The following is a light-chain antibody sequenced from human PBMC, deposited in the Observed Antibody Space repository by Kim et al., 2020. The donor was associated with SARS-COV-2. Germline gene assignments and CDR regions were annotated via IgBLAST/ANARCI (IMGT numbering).Light chain of an antibody. J-gene: IGLJ1*01. V-gene: IGLV2-14*03. Sequence: QSVTISCTGTSSDVGGYNYVSWYQQHPGKAPKLMIYGVSNRPSGVSNRFSGSKSGNTASLTISGLQAEDEADYYCSSYTSKSTLYVFGIGTRVTVL. CDR1: SSDVGGYNY. CDR2: GVS. CDR3: SSYTSKSTLYV.